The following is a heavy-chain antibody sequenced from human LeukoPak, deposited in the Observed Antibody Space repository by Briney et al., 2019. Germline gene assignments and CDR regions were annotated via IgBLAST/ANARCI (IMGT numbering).Heavy chain of an antibody. J-gene: IGHJ4*02. V-gene: IGHV4-34*01. CDR2: INHSGST. D-gene: IGHD2-2*01. CDR1: GGYFSGYY. Sequence: SETLSLTCAVHGGYFSGYYWSWIRQHPGKGLEWIGEINHSGSTNYNPSLKSRVTISVDTSKNQFSLKLNSGTAADTAVYYCARGGTYQKTLGYWGQGTLVSVSS. CDR3: ARGGTYQKTLGY.